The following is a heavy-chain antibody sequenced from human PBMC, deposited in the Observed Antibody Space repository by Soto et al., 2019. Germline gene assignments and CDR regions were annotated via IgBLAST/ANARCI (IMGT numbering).Heavy chain of an antibody. Sequence: QVQLVQSGDEVKKPGASVRVSCKASGYIFTSYGVTWVRQAPGQGLEWMGWINTYNRSPRYAQRFQGRVTLTTDTSTSTAYMELTSLRSDDTALYYCARYCSGGSCHRGVPDFWGQGSLVTVSS. CDR2: INTYNRSP. CDR3: ARYCSGGSCHRGVPDF. V-gene: IGHV1-18*04. J-gene: IGHJ4*02. D-gene: IGHD2-15*01. CDR1: GYIFTSYG.